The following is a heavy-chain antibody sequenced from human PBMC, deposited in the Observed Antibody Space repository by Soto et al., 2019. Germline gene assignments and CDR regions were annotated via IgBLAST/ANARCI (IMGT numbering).Heavy chain of an antibody. Sequence: EASVKVSCKASGYTFTSYDINWVRQATGQGLEWMGWMNPNSGNTGYAQKFQGRVTMTRNTSISTAYMELSSLRSEDTAVYYCARTYCSGGSCYRVFNWFDPWGQGTLVTVSS. CDR1: GYTFTSYD. CDR2: MNPNSGNT. J-gene: IGHJ5*02. V-gene: IGHV1-8*01. CDR3: ARTYCSGGSCYRVFNWFDP. D-gene: IGHD2-15*01.